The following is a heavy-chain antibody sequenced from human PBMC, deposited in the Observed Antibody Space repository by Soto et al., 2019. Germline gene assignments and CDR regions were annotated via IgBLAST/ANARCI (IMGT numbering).Heavy chain of an antibody. CDR1: GFTFSSYA. CDR2: ISGSGGST. V-gene: IGHV3-23*01. Sequence: EVQLLESGGGLVQPGGSLRLSCAASGFTFSSYAMSWVRQAPGKGLEWVSAISGSGGSTYYADSVKGRFTISRDNAKNTLYLQMNRMRAQDTAVYDCAKDLLVRNFGVAPDVDYWAQVALVTVSS. J-gene: IGHJ4*02. D-gene: IGHD3-3*01. CDR3: AKDLLVRNFGVAPDVDY.